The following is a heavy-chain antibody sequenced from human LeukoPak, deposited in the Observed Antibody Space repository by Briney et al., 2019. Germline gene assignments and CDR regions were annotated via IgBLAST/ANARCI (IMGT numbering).Heavy chain of an antibody. CDR2: IRSKAYGGTT. CDR3: TRVGIAVAATGYYYMDV. V-gene: IGHV3-49*04. CDR1: GFTFGDYA. Sequence: PGGSLRLSCTASGFTFGDYAMSWVRQAPGKGLEWVGFIRSKAYGGTTEYAASVKGRFTISRDDSKSIAYLQMNSQKTEDTAVYYCTRVGIAVAATGYYYMDVWGKGTTVTVSS. J-gene: IGHJ6*03. D-gene: IGHD6-19*01.